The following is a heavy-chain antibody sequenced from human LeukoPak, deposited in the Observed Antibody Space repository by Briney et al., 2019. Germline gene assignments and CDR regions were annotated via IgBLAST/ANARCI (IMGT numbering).Heavy chain of an antibody. J-gene: IGHJ5*02. CDR3: AGDIAAVNIPGSRLDP. Sequence: SETLSLTCTVSGGSITGDFWSWIRQSPGKGLEWIGYISYSGITNYNPSLKSRVTISADTSKNQFSLRLRSVTAADTAVYFCAGDIAAVNIPGSRLDPWGQGTLVTVSS. CDR2: ISYSGIT. D-gene: IGHD6-13*01. CDR1: GGSITGDF. V-gene: IGHV4-59*08.